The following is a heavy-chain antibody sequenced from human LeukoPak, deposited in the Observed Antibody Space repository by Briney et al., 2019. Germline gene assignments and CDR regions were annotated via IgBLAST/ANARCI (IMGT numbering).Heavy chain of an antibody. J-gene: IGHJ4*02. CDR1: GGSFSGYY. Sequence: SETLSLTCAVYGGSFSGYYWSWIRQPPGKGLEWIGEINHSGSTNYNPSLKSRVTISVDTSKNQFSLKLSSVTAADTAVYYCARGWYYYDSSGRAGNLDYWGQGTLVTVSS. CDR3: ARGWYYYDSSGRAGNLDY. CDR2: INHSGST. D-gene: IGHD3-22*01. V-gene: IGHV4-34*01.